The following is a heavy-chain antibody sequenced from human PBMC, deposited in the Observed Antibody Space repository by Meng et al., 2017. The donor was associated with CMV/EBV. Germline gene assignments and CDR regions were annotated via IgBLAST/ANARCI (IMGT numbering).Heavy chain of an antibody. CDR3: ARLTPTYSSATFDY. D-gene: IGHD2/OR15-2a*01. Sequence: EXQLLEXXXNLVQPGXSLRLSXAASGFSFSNYAMTWVRQAPGRGLEWVSTISGRGDDTYYADSGKGRSTISRDNSKNTLYLQMNSLRAEDTAIYYCARLTPTYSSATFDYWGPGTLVTVSS. CDR2: ISGRGDDT. V-gene: IGHV3-23*01. J-gene: IGHJ4*02. CDR1: GFSFSNYA.